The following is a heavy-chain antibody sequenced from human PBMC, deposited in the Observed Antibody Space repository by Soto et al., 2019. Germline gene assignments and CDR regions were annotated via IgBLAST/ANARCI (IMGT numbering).Heavy chain of an antibody. CDR3: ARTLTHCSGGSCYYGQYYFDY. Sequence: QVQLVQSGAEVKKPGASVKVSCKASGYTFTSYYMHWVRQAPGQGLEWMGIINPSGGSTSYAQKFQGRVTMTRDTSTSTVYMELSSLRSEDTAVYYCARTLTHCSGGSCYYGQYYFDYWGQGTLVTVS. J-gene: IGHJ4*02. CDR1: GYTFTSYY. V-gene: IGHV1-46*03. CDR2: INPSGGST. D-gene: IGHD2-15*01.